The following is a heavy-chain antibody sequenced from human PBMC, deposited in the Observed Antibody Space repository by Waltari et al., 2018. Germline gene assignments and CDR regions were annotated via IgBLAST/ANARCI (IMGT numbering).Heavy chain of an antibody. CDR3: ARKGGRGYTYGPFYYDS. CDR2: INSDGSSL. V-gene: IGHV3-74*01. J-gene: IGHJ4*02. D-gene: IGHD5-18*01. Sequence: EVQLVEAGGDIVQPGGSLRLSCAASGFRFSDYWMHWVRQVPGKGLVWVSRINSDGSSLSYSDSVKGRFTISRDNSKNMLYLQLNSLRAEDTAVYYCARKGGRGYTYGPFYYDSWGQGTLVTVSS. CDR1: GFRFSDYW.